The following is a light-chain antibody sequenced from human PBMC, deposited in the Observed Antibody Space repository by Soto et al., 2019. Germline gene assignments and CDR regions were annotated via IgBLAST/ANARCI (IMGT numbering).Light chain of an antibody. CDR2: GAS. CDR1: QFFGSDY. V-gene: IGKV3-20*01. Sequence: EIVLTQSPDTRSLSPGERATLSCRASQFFGSDYLAWYQQKPGQSPRLLIYGASRKATGIPDRFSGSGSGTDFTLTISSLEPEDFAIYYCQKFDGTGTFGQGTKVDIK. J-gene: IGKJ1*01. CDR3: QKFDGTGT.